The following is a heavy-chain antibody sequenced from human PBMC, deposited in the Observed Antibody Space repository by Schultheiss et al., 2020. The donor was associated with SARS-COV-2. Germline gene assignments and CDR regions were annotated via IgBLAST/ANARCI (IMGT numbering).Heavy chain of an antibody. V-gene: IGHV4-31*03. CDR1: GGSISSGGYY. CDR2: IYYSGST. CDR3: ARDRRRSGYDSRVQPSYYGMDV. D-gene: IGHD5-12*01. J-gene: IGHJ6*02. Sequence: SETLSLTCTVSGGSISSGGYYWSWIRQHPGKGLEWIGYIYYSGSTYYNPSLKSRVTISVDTSKNQFSLKLSSVTAADTAVYYCARDRRRSGYDSRVQPSYYGMDVWGQGTTVTVAS.